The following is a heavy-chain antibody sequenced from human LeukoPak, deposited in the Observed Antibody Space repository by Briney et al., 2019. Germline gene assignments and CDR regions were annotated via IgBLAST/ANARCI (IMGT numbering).Heavy chain of an antibody. CDR1: AFTFSNYA. D-gene: IGHD1-26*01. CDR2: ISGSGDST. Sequence: PGGSLRLSCTASAFTFSNYAMSWVRQAPGKGLEWVSVISGSGDSTKYVDSVKGRFTISRDNPTNTLYLQLNSLRVEDTAVYYCARTSKSGDPNVGFDYWGQGTLVTVSS. CDR3: ARTSKSGDPNVGFDY. V-gene: IGHV3-23*01. J-gene: IGHJ4*02.